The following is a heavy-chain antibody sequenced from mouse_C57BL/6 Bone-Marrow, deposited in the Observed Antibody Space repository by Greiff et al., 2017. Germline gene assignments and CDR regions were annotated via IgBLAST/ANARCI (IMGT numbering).Heavy chain of an antibody. Sequence: GQLQQSGAELVRPGASVTLACKASGYTFTDYEMQGVKQTPVHGLEWIGAIGPGTGGTAHNQKFKGKAILTADKSSSTAYMELRSLTSEDSAVYYCTRGYGNYYWGQGTTLTVSS. J-gene: IGHJ2*01. CDR1: GYTFTDYE. CDR3: TRGYGNYY. D-gene: IGHD2-1*01. V-gene: IGHV1-15*01. CDR2: IGPGTGGT.